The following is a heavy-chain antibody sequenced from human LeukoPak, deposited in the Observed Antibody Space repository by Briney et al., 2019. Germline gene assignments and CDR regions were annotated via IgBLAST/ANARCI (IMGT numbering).Heavy chain of an antibody. J-gene: IGHJ5*02. CDR1: GGSFSGYY. CDR2: INHLGST. Sequence: SETLSLTCAVYGGSFSGYYWSWIRQPPEKGLEWIGEINHLGSTNYNPSLKSRVTISVDTSKKQFSLNLTSVTAADTAVYYCARSFYSSGWYIGLNWFDPWGQGTLVTVSS. V-gene: IGHV4-34*01. D-gene: IGHD6-19*01. CDR3: ARSFYSSGWYIGLNWFDP.